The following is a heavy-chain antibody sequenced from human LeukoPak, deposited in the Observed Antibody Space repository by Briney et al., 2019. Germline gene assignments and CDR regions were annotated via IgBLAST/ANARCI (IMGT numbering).Heavy chain of an antibody. V-gene: IGHV3-30*18. CDR2: ISKDGSDK. D-gene: IGHD2-8*01. Sequence: PGGSLRLSCAASGFTFSXXXXXXXRXXXXXXXXXXXXISKDGSDKYYVDSXXXXXXXSRDNSRNTLYLQMNSLRAADTAVYFCAKESCTMTDCLGDWGQGTLVTVSS. J-gene: IGHJ4*02. CDR3: AKESCTMTDCLGD. CDR1: GFTFSXXX.